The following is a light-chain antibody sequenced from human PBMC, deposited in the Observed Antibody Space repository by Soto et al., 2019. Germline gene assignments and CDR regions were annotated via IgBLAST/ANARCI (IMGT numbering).Light chain of an antibody. CDR1: QSISSW. J-gene: IGKJ4*01. Sequence: DIQMTQSPSTLSASVGDRVTITCRASQSISSWLAWYQQKPRKAPKLLIYNASTTQTGVPSRFSGSGSGTEFTLTISSLQPEDFATYYCQQYNSYRLTFGGGTKVEIK. V-gene: IGKV1-5*03. CDR2: NAS. CDR3: QQYNSYRLT.